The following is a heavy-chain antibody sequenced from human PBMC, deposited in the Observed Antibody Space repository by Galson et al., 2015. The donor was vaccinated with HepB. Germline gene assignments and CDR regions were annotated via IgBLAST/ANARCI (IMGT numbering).Heavy chain of an antibody. Sequence: LSLTCTVSGGSISSSTYHWGWIRQPPGKGLEWIGSIYYSGSTYYNPSLKSRVTISVDTSKNQFPLKLSSVTAADTTVYYCARWDGAFDIWGQGTMVTVSS. V-gene: IGHV4-39*01. CDR2: IYYSGST. CDR1: GGSISSSTYH. D-gene: IGHD1-26*01. CDR3: ARWDGAFDI. J-gene: IGHJ3*02.